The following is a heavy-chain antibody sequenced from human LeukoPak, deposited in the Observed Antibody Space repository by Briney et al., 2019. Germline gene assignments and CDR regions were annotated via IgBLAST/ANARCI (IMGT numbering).Heavy chain of an antibody. D-gene: IGHD3-10*01. Sequence: GGSLRLSCAASGFTFSDYYMSWLRQAPGKGLEWVSYISSRENTIYYADSVKGRFTISRDSAKNSLYLQMNSLRADDTAAYYCAGVPRYGSGSYYSLDHWGQGTLVTVSS. V-gene: IGHV3-11*01. CDR2: ISSRENTI. CDR3: AGVPRYGSGSYYSLDH. J-gene: IGHJ4*02. CDR1: GFTFSDYY.